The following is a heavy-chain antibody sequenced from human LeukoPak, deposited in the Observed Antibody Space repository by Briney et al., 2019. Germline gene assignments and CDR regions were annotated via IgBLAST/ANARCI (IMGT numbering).Heavy chain of an antibody. V-gene: IGHV4-39*01. J-gene: IGHJ5*02. CDR2: IYYSGST. CDR1: GGSISSSNYY. CDR3: ARQPTIFGVVPNWFDP. Sequence: PSETLSLTCTVSGGSISSSNYYWGWFRQPPGKGLEWIGNIYYSGSTYYNPSLKSRVTISVDTSKNQFSLKLSSVTAADTAVYYCARQPTIFGVVPNWFDPWGQGTLVTVSS. D-gene: IGHD3-3*01.